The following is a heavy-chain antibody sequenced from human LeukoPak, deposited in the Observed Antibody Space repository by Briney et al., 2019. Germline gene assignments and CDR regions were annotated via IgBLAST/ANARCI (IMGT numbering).Heavy chain of an antibody. J-gene: IGHJ4*02. Sequence: SETLSLTCTVSGDSFSSYHWSWLRQPPGKGLEWIGYISSSGSTSYNPSLETRLTISVDTSKNQFSLKLSSVTAADTAVYYCARVGRGDHTWGSYYCDHWGQGTRVSVSS. V-gene: IGHV4-59*01. CDR1: GDSFSSYH. CDR2: ISSSGST. CDR3: ARVGRGDHTWGSYYCDH. D-gene: IGHD3-16*01.